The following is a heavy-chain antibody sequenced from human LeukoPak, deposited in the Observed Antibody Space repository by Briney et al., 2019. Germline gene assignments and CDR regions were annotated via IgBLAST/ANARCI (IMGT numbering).Heavy chain of an antibody. V-gene: IGHV3-74*01. CDR2: INSDGSST. CDR3: ARYGDYGGGTLGS. CDR1: GFTFSSYW. Sequence: QPGGSLRLSCAASGFTFSSYWMHWIRQAPGKGLVWVSRINSDGSSTIYADSVKGRFTISRDNAKNTLYLQMNSLRAEDTAVYYCARYGDYGGGTLGSWGQGTPVTVSS. J-gene: IGHJ5*02. D-gene: IGHD4-17*01.